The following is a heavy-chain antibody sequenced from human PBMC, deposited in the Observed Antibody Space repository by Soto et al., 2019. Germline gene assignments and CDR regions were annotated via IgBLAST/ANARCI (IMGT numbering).Heavy chain of an antibody. CDR1: GGSISSYY. CDR3: ARRWGAAVDY. Sequence: QVQLQESGPGLVKPSETLSLTCTVSGGSISSYYWSWIRQPPGKGLEWIGYIYYSGSTNYNPSLRSRVTISVDTSQNQSSLMLSSVTAADTAVYYCARRWGAAVDYWGQGTLVTVSS. D-gene: IGHD1-26*01. V-gene: IGHV4-59*08. J-gene: IGHJ4*02. CDR2: IYYSGST.